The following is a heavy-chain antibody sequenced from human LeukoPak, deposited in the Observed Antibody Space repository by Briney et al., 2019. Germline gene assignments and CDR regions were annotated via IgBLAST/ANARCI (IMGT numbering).Heavy chain of an antibody. CDR2: ISSSSSYI. J-gene: IGHJ4*02. Sequence: GGSLRLSRAASGFTFSSYSMNWVRQAPGKGLEWVSSISSSSSYIYYADSVKGRFTISRDNAKNSLYLQMNSLRAEDTAVYYCARGKGLDILTGFDDYWGQGTLVTVSS. D-gene: IGHD3-9*01. CDR1: GFTFSSYS. CDR3: ARGKGLDILTGFDDY. V-gene: IGHV3-21*01.